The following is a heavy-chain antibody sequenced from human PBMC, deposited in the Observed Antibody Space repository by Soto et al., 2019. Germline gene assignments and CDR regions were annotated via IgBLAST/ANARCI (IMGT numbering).Heavy chain of an antibody. CDR2: ISGSGGST. V-gene: IGHV3-23*01. D-gene: IGHD2-8*01. CDR1: GFTFSSYA. J-gene: IGHJ4*02. CDR3: ARMVYARGDGFHY. Sequence: EVQLLESGGGLVQPGGSLRLSCAASGFTFSSYAMNWVRQAPGKGLEWVSAISGSGGSTYYADSVKGRFTISRDNSKNKLYLQMTSLRAEDTGVYYGARMVYARGDGFHYWGQGTLVTVSS.